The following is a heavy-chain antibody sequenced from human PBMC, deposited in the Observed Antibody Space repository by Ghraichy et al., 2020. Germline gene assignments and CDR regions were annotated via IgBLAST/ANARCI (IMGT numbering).Heavy chain of an antibody. CDR2: LNWRSGSI. CDR1: GFTFDDYG. V-gene: IGHV3-9*01. D-gene: IGHD1-1*01. Sequence: LSLTCATSGFTFDDYGMYWVRQALGKGLVWVARLNWRSGSIGYADSAKGIFTISRDNAKSSLYLQMNSLRVEDTALYYCARDLEVGKNQLPDAFEIWGQGTTVTVSS. CDR3: ARDLEVGKNQLPDAFEI. J-gene: IGHJ3*02.